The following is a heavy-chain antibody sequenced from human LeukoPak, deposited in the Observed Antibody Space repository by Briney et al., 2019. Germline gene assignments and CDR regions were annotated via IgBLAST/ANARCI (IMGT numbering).Heavy chain of an antibody. V-gene: IGHV3-30*04. CDR1: GFTFSSYA. CDR3: ARSRGYSYGTGYYFDY. D-gene: IGHD5-18*01. Sequence: PGGSLRLSCAASGFTFSSYAMHWVRQAPGKGLEWVAVISYDGSNKYYADSVKGRFTISRDNSKNTLYLQMNSLRAEDTAVYYCARSRGYSYGTGYYFDYWGQGTLVTVSS. CDR2: ISYDGSNK. J-gene: IGHJ4*02.